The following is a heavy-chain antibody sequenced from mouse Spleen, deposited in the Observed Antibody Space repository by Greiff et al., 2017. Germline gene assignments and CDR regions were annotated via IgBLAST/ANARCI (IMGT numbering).Heavy chain of an antibody. V-gene: IGHV5-6*01. J-gene: IGHJ2*01. Sequence: VQLKESGGDLVKPGGSLKLSCAASGFTFSSYGMSWVRQTPDKRLEWVATISSGGSYTYYPDSVKGRFTISRDNAKNTLYLQMSSLKSEDTAMYYCARQGITTVVVPFDYWGQGTTLTVSS. CDR3: ARQGITTVVVPFDY. CDR2: ISSGGSYT. CDR1: GFTFSSYG. D-gene: IGHD1-1*01.